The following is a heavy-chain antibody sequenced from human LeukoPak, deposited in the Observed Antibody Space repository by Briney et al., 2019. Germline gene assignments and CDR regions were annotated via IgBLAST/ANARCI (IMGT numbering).Heavy chain of an antibody. CDR1: GFTFSSYA. V-gene: IGHV3-30-3*02. D-gene: IGHD6-6*01. CDR3: AKREAARPDDY. CDR2: ISYDGSNK. Sequence: PGRSLRLSCAASGFTFSSYATHWVRQAPGKGLEWVAVISYDGSNKYYADSVKGRFTISRDNSKNTLYLQMNSLRAEDTAVYYCAKREAARPDDYWGQGTLVTVSS. J-gene: IGHJ4*02.